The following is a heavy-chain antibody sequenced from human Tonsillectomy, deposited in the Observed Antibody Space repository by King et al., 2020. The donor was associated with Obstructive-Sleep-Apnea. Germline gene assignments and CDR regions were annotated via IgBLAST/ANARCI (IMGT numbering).Heavy chain of an antibody. CDR2: ISGYNGNR. Sequence: QLVQSGGEVKKPGASVKVSCKAFGYSFTSHGINWVRQAPGQGLEWMGWISGYNGNRKDAQKFQGRVIMTTDTSTSTAYMELKSLRYDDTAVYYCARDQGGDDFPSYFDYWGQGTLVTVSS. CDR3: ARDQGGDDFPSYFDY. D-gene: IGHD2-21*02. V-gene: IGHV1-18*04. CDR1: GYSFTSHG. J-gene: IGHJ4*02.